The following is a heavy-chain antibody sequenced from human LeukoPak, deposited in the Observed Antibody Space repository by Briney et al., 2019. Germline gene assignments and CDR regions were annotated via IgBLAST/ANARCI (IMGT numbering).Heavy chain of an antibody. J-gene: IGHJ4*02. D-gene: IGHD6-13*01. Sequence: PGGSLRLSCAASGFTFSSYSLNWVRPAPGKGLEWVSSISSSSRYIYYAGSVKGRFTISRDNAKNSLYLQSNSLRDEDTAVYYCARVLHTEEGYYFDYWGQGTLVTVSS. V-gene: IGHV3-21*01. CDR2: ISSSSRYI. CDR3: ARVLHTEEGYYFDY. CDR1: GFTFSSYS.